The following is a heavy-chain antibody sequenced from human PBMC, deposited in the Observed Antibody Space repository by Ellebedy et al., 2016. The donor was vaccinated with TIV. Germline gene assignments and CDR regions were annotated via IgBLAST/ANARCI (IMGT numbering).Heavy chain of an antibody. CDR3: ARGRGYYDSKSYYKGHDY. Sequence: AASVKVSCKASGYTFTSYDIYWVRQATGHGLEWMGWMNPNSGNTGHAQNFQGRVTMTRNTAISTAYMELSSLRSEDTAVYYCARGRGYYDSKSYYKGHDYWGQGTLVTVSS. CDR2: MNPNSGNT. V-gene: IGHV1-8*01. J-gene: IGHJ4*02. D-gene: IGHD3-10*01. CDR1: GYTFTSYD.